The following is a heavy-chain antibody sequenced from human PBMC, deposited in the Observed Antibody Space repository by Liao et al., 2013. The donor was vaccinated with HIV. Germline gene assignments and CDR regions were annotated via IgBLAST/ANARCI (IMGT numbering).Heavy chain of an antibody. CDR2: INHSGSS. D-gene: IGHD3-3*01. CDR1: GGSFSGYY. CDR3: ARMGTSTEYYDMWSGYYSHVQQGTHFDH. J-gene: IGHJ4*02. V-gene: IGHV4-34*01. Sequence: QVQLQQWGAGLLKPSETLSLTCAVYGGSFSGYYWSWIRQPPGKGLEWIGEINHSGSSSYNPSLKSRVTISVDTSKNQFSLKLSSVTAADTAVYYCARMGTSTEYYDMWSGYYSHVQQGTHFDHWGQGTLVTVSS.